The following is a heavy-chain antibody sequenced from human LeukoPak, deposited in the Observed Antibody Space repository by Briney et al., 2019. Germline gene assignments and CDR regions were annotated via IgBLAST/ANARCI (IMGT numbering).Heavy chain of an antibody. V-gene: IGHV3-21*04. J-gene: IGHJ4*02. D-gene: IGHD3-22*01. CDR3: AKGGAGNYYYHSSDH. CDR2: ISSSGSYI. Sequence: RGSLRLSCAASRFTFSSYSMNWVRHAPRKGLEWGSSISSSGSYIYYADSVKGLFNIPRENAKNSVYLQMNSLRAEDTAVYYCAKGGAGNYYYHSSDHWAERTVVTVS. CDR1: RFTFSSYS.